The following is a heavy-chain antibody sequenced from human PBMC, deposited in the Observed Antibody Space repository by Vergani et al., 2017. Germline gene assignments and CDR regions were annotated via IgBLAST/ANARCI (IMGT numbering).Heavy chain of an antibody. CDR2: INAGNGNT. D-gene: IGHD6-6*01. Sequence: QVQLVQSGAEVKKPGASVKVSCKASGYTFTSYAMHWVRQAPGQRLEWMGWINAGNGNTKYSQKFQGRVTITRDTSASTAYMELSSLRSEDTAVYYCARGGEAYSSSPGGWFDPWGQGTLVTVSS. CDR1: GYTFTSYA. J-gene: IGHJ5*02. CDR3: ARGGEAYSSSPGGWFDP. V-gene: IGHV1-3*01.